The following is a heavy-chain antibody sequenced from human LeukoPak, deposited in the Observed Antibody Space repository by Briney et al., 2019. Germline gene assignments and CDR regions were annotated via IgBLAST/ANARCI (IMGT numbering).Heavy chain of an antibody. D-gene: IGHD1-26*01. CDR1: GYSFSTYR. CDR3: ARRAVGATGYFDY. V-gene: IGHV5-10-1*01. J-gene: IGHJ4*02. Sequence: GGSPKNSWKGSGYSFSTYRITWGRQMPGKGPEWKGRIDPSDSYTNYSPSFQGHVTISADKSISTAYLQWSSLKASDTAMYYCARRAVGATGYFDYWGQGTLVTVSS. CDR2: IDPSDSYT.